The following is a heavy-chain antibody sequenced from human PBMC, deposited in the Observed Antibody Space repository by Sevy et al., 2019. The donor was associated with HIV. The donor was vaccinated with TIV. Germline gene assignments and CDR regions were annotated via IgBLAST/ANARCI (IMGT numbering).Heavy chain of an antibody. V-gene: IGHV3-23*01. CDR1: GFTFSSYA. CDR3: ANLTNPAAGYYYYYGMDV. J-gene: IGHJ6*02. Sequence: GGSLRLSCAASGFTFSSYAMSWVRQAPGKGLEWVSAISGSGGSTYYADSVKGRFTISRANSKNTLYLQMNSLRAEDTAVYYCANLTNPAAGYYYYYGMDVWGQGTTVTVSS. CDR2: ISGSGGST. D-gene: IGHD6-13*01.